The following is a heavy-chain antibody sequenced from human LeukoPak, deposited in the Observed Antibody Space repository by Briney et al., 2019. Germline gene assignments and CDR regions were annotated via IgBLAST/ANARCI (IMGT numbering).Heavy chain of an antibody. CDR1: GSPIRSYY. CDR2: IYYTGST. CDR3: ARTGYSSTWSPLNHFDY. Sequence: KPSETLSLTCTVSGSPIRSYYWSWIRQPPGKGLEWIGYIYYTGSTNYSPSLKSRVTISVDTSKNQFSLRLSSVTAADTAIYYCARTGYSSTWSPLNHFDYWGQGLLVTVST. V-gene: IGHV4-59*08. D-gene: IGHD6-13*01. J-gene: IGHJ4*02.